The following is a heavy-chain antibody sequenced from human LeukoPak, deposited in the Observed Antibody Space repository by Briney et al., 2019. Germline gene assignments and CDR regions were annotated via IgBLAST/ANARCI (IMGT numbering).Heavy chain of an antibody. D-gene: IGHD6-13*01. CDR3: ARDSYTQQLEDY. CDR2: IKQDGSEK. V-gene: IGHV3-7*01. Sequence: GGSLRLSCAASGFTFSSYWMSWVRQAPGKGLEWVANIKQDGSEKYCVDSVKGRFTISRDNAKNSLYLQMTSLRAEDTAVYYCARDSYTQQLEDYWGQGTLVTVSS. CDR1: GFTFSSYW. J-gene: IGHJ4*02.